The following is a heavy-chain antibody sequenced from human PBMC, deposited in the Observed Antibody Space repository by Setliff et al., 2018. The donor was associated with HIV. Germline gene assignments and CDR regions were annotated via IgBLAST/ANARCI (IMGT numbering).Heavy chain of an antibody. CDR2: ISYSGST. CDR1: GGSFSNFY. Sequence: SETLSLTCAVFGGSFSNFYWSWIRQPPGKGLEWIGEISYSGSTVYNPSLKSRVTMSVDASKNLVSLNLNSVTAADTAIYYCARGVARQVVIDRWFDPWGQGTPVTVSS. V-gene: IGHV4-34*01. CDR3: ARGVARQVVIDRWFDP. D-gene: IGHD2-21*01. J-gene: IGHJ5*02.